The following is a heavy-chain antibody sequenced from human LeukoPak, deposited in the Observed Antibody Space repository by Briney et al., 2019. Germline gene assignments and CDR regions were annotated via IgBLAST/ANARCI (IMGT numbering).Heavy chain of an antibody. CDR3: AKVPKYYYGSGSYFFDY. Sequence: GGSLRLSCAASGFTFSSYAMGWVRQAPGKGLEWVSAISGSGGSTYYADSVKGRFTISRDNSKNTLYLQMNSLRAEDTAVYYCAKVPKYYYGSGSYFFDYWGQGTLVTVSS. CDR1: GFTFSSYA. J-gene: IGHJ4*02. V-gene: IGHV3-23*01. CDR2: ISGSGGST. D-gene: IGHD3-10*01.